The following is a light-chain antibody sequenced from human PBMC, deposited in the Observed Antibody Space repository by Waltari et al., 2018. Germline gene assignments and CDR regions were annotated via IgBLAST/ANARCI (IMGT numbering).Light chain of an antibody. CDR1: TGNSANNV. V-gene: IGLV6-57*02. J-gene: IGLJ2*01. CDR2: EED. Sequence: FILTQPHSVSESLARTVTISFACSTGNSANNVVPWYQQRPGSAPTVVIYEEDKRPSGLPHRFSGSIERSSNSASLTICGLKTEDEADYYSQSYDINDHVIFGEGTKLTVL. CDR3: QSYDINDHVI.